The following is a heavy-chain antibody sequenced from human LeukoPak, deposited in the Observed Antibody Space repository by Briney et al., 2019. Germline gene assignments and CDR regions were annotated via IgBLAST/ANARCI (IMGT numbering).Heavy chain of an antibody. J-gene: IGHJ4*02. CDR2: IYHSGST. V-gene: IGHV4-30-2*01. CDR1: GVSISSGGYS. CDR3: ARGGGYFSYFDY. D-gene: IGHD2-15*01. Sequence: PSQTLSLTCAVSGVSISSGGYSWSWVRQPPGKGLEWIGYIYHSGSTYYNPSLKSRVTISVDGSQNQFSLQLTSVTAADTAVYYCARGGGYFSYFDYWGQGTLVTVSS.